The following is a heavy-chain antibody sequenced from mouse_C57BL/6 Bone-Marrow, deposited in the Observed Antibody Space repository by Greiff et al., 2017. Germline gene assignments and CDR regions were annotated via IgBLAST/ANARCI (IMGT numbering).Heavy chain of an antibody. V-gene: IGHV14-2*01. CDR2: IDPEDGET. J-gene: IGHJ4*01. D-gene: IGHD2-3*01. CDR1: GFNIKDYY. Sequence: EVQLQQSGAELVKPGASVKLSCTASGFNIKDYYMHWVKQRTEQGLEWIGRIDPEDGETKYAPKFQGKDTITADTSANTAYLQLSSLTSEDTAVYYCARRMIYDCYLYYYPIDYWGQGTSVTVSS. CDR3: ARRMIYDCYLYYYPIDY.